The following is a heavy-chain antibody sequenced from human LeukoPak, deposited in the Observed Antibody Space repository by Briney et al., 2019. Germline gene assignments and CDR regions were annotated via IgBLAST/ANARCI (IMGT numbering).Heavy chain of an antibody. CDR3: ANNDRGTLDY. D-gene: IGHD1-1*01. V-gene: IGHV3-23*01. CDR1: GFTFSNYA. J-gene: IGHJ4*02. CDR2: ISGTGGAT. Sequence: PGGSLRLSCAASGFTFSNYAMSWVRQAPGKGLEWVSAISGTGGATYYADSVQGRFTISRDNSKNTLYLQMNSLRAEDTAVYYCANNDRGTLDYWGQGTLVTVSS.